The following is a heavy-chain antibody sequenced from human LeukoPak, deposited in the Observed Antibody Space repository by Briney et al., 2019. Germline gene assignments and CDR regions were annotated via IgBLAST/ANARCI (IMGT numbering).Heavy chain of an antibody. J-gene: IGHJ5*02. CDR1: GFTFSSYA. V-gene: IGHV3-23*01. D-gene: IGHD6-19*01. CDR3: AKKGSSSGWYNWFDP. Sequence: GGSLRLSCAASGFTFSSYAMSWVRQAPGKGLEWVSAISGSGGSTYYADSVKGRFTISRDNSKNTLYLQMNSLRAEDTAVYYCAKKGSSSGWYNWFDPWGQGTLVTVSS. CDR2: ISGSGGST.